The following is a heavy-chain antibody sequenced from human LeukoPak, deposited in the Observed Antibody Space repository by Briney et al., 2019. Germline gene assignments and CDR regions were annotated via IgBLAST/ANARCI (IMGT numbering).Heavy chain of an antibody. J-gene: IGHJ6*02. D-gene: IGHD6-19*01. CDR1: GGSISSYY. Sequence: SETLSLTCTVSGGSISSYYWSWLRQPPGKGLEWIGYIYYSGSTNYNPSLKSRVTISVDTSKNQFSLKLSSVTAADTAVYYCARDRSSGWYSDGMDVWGQGTTVTVSS. V-gene: IGHV4-59*01. CDR2: IYYSGST. CDR3: ARDRSSGWYSDGMDV.